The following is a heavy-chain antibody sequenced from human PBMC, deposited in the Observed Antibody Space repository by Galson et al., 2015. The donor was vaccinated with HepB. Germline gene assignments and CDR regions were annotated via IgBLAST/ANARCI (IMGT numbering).Heavy chain of an antibody. D-gene: IGHD2-2*01. J-gene: IGHJ4*02. CDR2: ISYDGSDK. Sequence: SLRLSCAGSGFTFSSHGMHWVRQAPGKGLEWVAVISYDGSDKYYADSVKGRYTISRDNPKNTLYLEMISLSAEDTAVYYCARETGSGYCSSASCHTLDYWGQGTLVTVSS. CDR1: GFTFSSHG. CDR3: ARETGSGYCSSASCHTLDY. V-gene: IGHV3-30*03.